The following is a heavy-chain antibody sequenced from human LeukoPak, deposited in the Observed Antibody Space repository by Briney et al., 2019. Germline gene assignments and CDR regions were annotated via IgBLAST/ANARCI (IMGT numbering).Heavy chain of an antibody. CDR1: GFSVGRNF. J-gene: IGHJ3*02. CDR2: MYGDGST. V-gene: IGHV3-66*01. D-gene: IGHD3-22*01. CDR3: SKSFETSGYYGPDAFEI. Sequence: PGGSLRLSCAASGFSVGRNFMTWVRQAPGKGLEWVSIMYGDGSTYNADSVKGRFTISRDNSNNTVFLQMNSLRAEDTAVYYCSKSFETSGYYGPDAFEIWGQGTMVTVAS.